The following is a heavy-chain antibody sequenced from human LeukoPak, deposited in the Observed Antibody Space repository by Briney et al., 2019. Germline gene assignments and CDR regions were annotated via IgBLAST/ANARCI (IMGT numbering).Heavy chain of an antibody. J-gene: IGHJ6*03. CDR2: IYTSGST. Sequence: SETLSLTCTVSGGSISSYYWICMRQPPGKGLEGSGYIYTSGSTNDNPSLKSRVTISVDTSKNLFCLKLSSVTAADTAVYYCARCWSSDYYYYMDVWGKGTTVTVSS. CDR3: ARCWSSDYYYYMDV. CDR1: GGSISSYY. D-gene: IGHD6-6*01. V-gene: IGHV4-4*09.